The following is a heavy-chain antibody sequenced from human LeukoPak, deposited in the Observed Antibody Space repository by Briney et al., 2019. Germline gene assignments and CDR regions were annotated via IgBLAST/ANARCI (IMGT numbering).Heavy chain of an antibody. V-gene: IGHV1-2*02. Sequence: ASVKVSCKASGYTFTDYHIHWVRQAPGQGPEWMGCIHPNIGGRNYAQKFEGRVTMSRDTSISTVYMELSSLRSDDTAMYYCARLTGGSETNWGQGALVTVSA. CDR3: ARLTGGSETN. CDR1: GYTFTDYH. J-gene: IGHJ4*02. CDR2: IHPNIGGR. D-gene: IGHD1-14*01.